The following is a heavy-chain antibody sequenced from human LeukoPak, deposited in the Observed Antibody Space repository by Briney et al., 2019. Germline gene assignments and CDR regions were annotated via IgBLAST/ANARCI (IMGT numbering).Heavy chain of an antibody. Sequence: GGSLRLSCAGSGFSFSTYSMNWVRQAPGKGLEWVSGITGSGANTYYADSVKGRFTISRDNSKNTLYLRMNSLRAEDTAVYYCARGRSGRPYYDYVWGRNRYYGMDVWGQGTTVTVSS. D-gene: IGHD3-16*01. J-gene: IGHJ6*02. V-gene: IGHV3-23*01. CDR2: ITGSGANT. CDR3: ARGRSGRPYYDYVWGRNRYYGMDV. CDR1: GFSFSTYS.